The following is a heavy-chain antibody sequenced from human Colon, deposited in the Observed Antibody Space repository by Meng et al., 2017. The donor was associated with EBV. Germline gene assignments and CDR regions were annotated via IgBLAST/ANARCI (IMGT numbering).Heavy chain of an antibody. D-gene: IGHD3-10*01. CDR3: ARASYGSGSPLGESWFDP. CDR1: GGSISSGRYY. V-gene: IGHV4-31*11. Sequence: QVQRKELSPGLVETSQPLAHACAVSGGSISSGRYYCRWIRQHPRKGLEWIGYIHSRGSTYYNPSLRSRLTISVDTSKNQFSLKLSSVTAADTAVYYCARASYGSGSPLGESWFDPWGQGTLVTVSS. CDR2: IHSRGST. J-gene: IGHJ5*02.